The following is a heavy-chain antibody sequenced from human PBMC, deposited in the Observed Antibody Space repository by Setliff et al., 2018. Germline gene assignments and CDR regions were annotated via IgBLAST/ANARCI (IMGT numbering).Heavy chain of an antibody. D-gene: IGHD2-15*01. CDR3: GRGFSRIEGWGNWFDP. Sequence: SETLSLTCTVSGGSVSNSGFFWGWLRQAPGKGLEWIGNIYDSGSSNYNPSLKSRLITTRDTSKNQISLKLTSVTAADTAVYYCGRGFSRIEGWGNWFDPWVQGILVTVSS. J-gene: IGHJ5*02. CDR1: GGSVSNSGFF. V-gene: IGHV4-39*01. CDR2: IYDSGSS.